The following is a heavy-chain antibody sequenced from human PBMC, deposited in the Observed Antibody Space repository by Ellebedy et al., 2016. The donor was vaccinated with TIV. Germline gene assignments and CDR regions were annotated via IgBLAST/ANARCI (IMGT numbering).Heavy chain of an antibody. Sequence: PGGSLRLSCKGPGYTFTNSWIGWVRQMPGKGLEWMGNIYPGDSNIRYSPSFQGQVTISADKSISTAYLQWNRLKASDTAIYYCTRNRSIAAGEYDSWGQGTLVTVSS. D-gene: IGHD6-13*01. V-gene: IGHV5-51*01. J-gene: IGHJ4*02. CDR2: IYPGDSNI. CDR3: TRNRSIAAGEYDS. CDR1: GYTFTNSW.